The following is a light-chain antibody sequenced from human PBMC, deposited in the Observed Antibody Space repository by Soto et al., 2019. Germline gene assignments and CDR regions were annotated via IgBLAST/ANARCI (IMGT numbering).Light chain of an antibody. CDR3: QQYDISPRT. CDR1: QTVGNNY. Sequence: EIVLTQSPGTLSLSPGDGATLSCRASQTVGNNYLAWYQQRPGQSPRLLIHGASTRATGIPDRFSGSGSGTEFTLTIGRLEPEDFAVYYCQQYDISPRTFDQGTKVEIK. CDR2: GAS. V-gene: IGKV3-20*01. J-gene: IGKJ1*01.